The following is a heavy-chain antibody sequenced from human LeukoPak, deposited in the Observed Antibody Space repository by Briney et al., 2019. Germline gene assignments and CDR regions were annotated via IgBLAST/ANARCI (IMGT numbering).Heavy chain of an antibody. J-gene: IGHJ5*02. CDR1: GGTFSSYA. V-gene: IGHV1-69*05. Sequence: SVKVSCKASGGTFSSYAISWVRQAPGQGLEWMGRIIPIFGTANYAQKFQGRVTITTDESTSTAYMELSSLRPEDTAVYYCARGSSGYHNWFDPWGQGTLVTVSS. CDR2: IIPIFGTA. CDR3: ARGSSGYHNWFDP. D-gene: IGHD3-22*01.